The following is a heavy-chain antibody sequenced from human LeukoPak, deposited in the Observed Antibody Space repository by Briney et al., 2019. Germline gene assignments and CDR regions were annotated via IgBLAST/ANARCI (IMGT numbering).Heavy chain of an antibody. Sequence: GGSLRLSCAASGFTVSRNSMSWVRQAPGKGLEWVSVIYSGGGTYYADSVKGRFTISRDNAKNSLYLQMNSLRAEDTALYYCARGVLLDNYYYYMDVWGKGTTVTVSS. CDR1: GFTVSRNS. CDR3: ARGVLLDNYYYYMDV. CDR2: IYSGGGT. D-gene: IGHD5/OR15-5a*01. V-gene: IGHV3-53*01. J-gene: IGHJ6*03.